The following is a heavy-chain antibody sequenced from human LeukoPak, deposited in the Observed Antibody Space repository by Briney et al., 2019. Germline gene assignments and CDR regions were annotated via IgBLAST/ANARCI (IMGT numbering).Heavy chain of an antibody. D-gene: IGHD6-19*01. J-gene: IGHJ4*02. CDR2: IKSKTDGGTT. CDR3: ITENWLAFDY. V-gene: IGHV3-15*01. CDR1: RFTFSDAW. Sequence: GGSLRLSCAASRFTFSDAWMSWVRQAPGKGLEWVGRIKSKTDGGTTDYAAPVKGRFTISRDDSKNTLYLQMNSLKTEDTAVYYCITENWLAFDYWGQGTLVTVSS.